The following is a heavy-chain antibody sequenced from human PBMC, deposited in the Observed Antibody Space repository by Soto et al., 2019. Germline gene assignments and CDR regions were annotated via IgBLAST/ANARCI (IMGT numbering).Heavy chain of an antibody. D-gene: IGHD3-10*01. J-gene: IGHJ5*02. CDR3: ARDRGITMVRGVSSPWFHP. CDR2: IYYSGST. V-gene: IGHV4-31*03. CDR1: GSSISSGGYY. Sequence: PSETLSLTCTVSGSSISSGGYYWSWIRQHPGKGLEWIGYIYYSGSTYYNPSLKSRVTISVDTSKNQFSLKLSSVTAADTAVYYCARDRGITMVRGVSSPWFHPWGQGTLVTVSS.